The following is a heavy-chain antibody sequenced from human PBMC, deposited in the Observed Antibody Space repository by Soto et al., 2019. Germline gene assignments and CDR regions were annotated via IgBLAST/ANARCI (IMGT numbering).Heavy chain of an antibody. V-gene: IGHV1-18*01. CDR1: GYTFTSYG. CDR3: ARAARTMIVVSKDY. D-gene: IGHD3-22*01. Sequence: GASVKVSCKASGYTFTSYGISWVRQAPGQGLEWMGWISAYNGNTNYAQKLQGRVTMTTDTSTSTAYMELRSLRSDDTAVHYCARAARTMIVVSKDYWGQGTLVTVSS. CDR2: ISAYNGNT. J-gene: IGHJ4*02.